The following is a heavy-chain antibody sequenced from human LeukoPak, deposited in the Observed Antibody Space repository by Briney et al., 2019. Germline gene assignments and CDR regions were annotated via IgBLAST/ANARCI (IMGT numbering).Heavy chain of an antibody. V-gene: IGHV3-21*01. J-gene: IGHJ6*02. CDR1: GFTFSSYS. CDR3: ARGGRTTWHGMDV. CDR2: ISSSSSYI. Sequence: GGSLRLSCAASGFTFSSYSMNWVRQAPGKGLEWVSSISSSSSYIYYADSVKGRFTISRDNSKNTLYLQMNSLRAEDTAVYYCARGGRTTWHGMDVWGQGTTVTVSS. D-gene: IGHD4-17*01.